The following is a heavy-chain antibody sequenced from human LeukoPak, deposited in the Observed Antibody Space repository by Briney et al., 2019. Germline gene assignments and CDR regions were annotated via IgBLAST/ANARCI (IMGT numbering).Heavy chain of an antibody. CDR3: ARSVVRGVPNGFDI. CDR1: GGSISSYY. V-gene: IGHV4-59*01. J-gene: IGHJ3*02. Sequence: SETLSLTCTVSGGSISSYYWTWIRQPPGKGLEWIGDFSYSGTTSYNPSLKSRLTISVDMSKNQFSLNLSSVIAADTAVYYCARSVVRGVPNGFDIWGQGTMVTVSS. CDR2: FSYSGTT. D-gene: IGHD3-10*02.